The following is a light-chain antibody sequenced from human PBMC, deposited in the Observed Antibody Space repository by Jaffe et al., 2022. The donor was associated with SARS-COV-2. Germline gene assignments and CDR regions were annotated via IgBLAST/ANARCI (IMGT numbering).Light chain of an antibody. V-gene: IGKV1-39*01. CDR2: SAS. J-gene: IGKJ2*01. CDR3: QQTYGVPYT. Sequence: DIQMTQSPSSLSASVGDRVTITCRASQTVGSFLSWFQQKPGKAPKLLISSASSLQSGVPSRFSGSGSGTDFTLTIDSLQPEDFASFYCQQTYGVPYTFGQGTKVDIK. CDR1: QTVGSF.